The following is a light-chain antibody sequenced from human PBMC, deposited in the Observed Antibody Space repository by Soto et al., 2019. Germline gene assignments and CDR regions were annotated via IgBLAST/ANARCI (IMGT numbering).Light chain of an antibody. CDR3: QQYNNWPPIT. CDR1: QSVSSN. CDR2: GAS. Sequence: EIVMTQSPATLSVTPWERATLSCRASQSVSSNLAWYQQKPGQAPRLLIYGASTRATGIPARFSGSGSGTEFTLTISSLQSEDFATYYCQQYNNWPPITFGQGTRLEIK. J-gene: IGKJ5*01. V-gene: IGKV3-15*01.